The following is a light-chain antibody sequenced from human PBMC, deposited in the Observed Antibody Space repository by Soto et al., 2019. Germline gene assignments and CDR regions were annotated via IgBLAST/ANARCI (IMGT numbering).Light chain of an antibody. CDR1: SSNIGAGYD. Sequence: SVLTQPPSVSGAPGQRVTISCTGSSSNIGAGYDVHWYQQLPGTAPKLLIYGNNNRPSGVPDRFSGSKSGTSASLAITGLQAEDEADYYCQSYDSSLISYFFGTGTKLTVL. V-gene: IGLV1-40*01. CDR3: QSYDSSLISYF. J-gene: IGLJ1*01. CDR2: GNN.